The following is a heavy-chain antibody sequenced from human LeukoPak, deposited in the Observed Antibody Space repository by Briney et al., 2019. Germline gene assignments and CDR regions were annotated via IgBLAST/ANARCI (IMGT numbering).Heavy chain of an antibody. CDR2: IKQDGSEK. CDR3: ARLAPWGLRVQYYFDY. Sequence: GGSLRLSCAASGFTFSSYWMSWVRQAPGKGLEWVANIKQDGSEKYYVDSVKGRFTISRDNAKNSLYLQMNSLRAENTAVYYCARLAPWGLRVQYYFDYWGQGTLVPVSS. J-gene: IGHJ4*02. V-gene: IGHV3-7*01. D-gene: IGHD3-16*01. CDR1: GFTFSSYW.